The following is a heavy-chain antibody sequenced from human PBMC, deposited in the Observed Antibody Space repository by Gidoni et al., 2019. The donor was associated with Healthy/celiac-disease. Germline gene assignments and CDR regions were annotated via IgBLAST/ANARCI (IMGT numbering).Heavy chain of an antibody. V-gene: IGHV1-69*04. Sequence: QVQLVQSGAEVKKPGSSVKVSCKASGGTFSSYAISWVRQAPGQGLEWMGRIIPILGIANYAQKFQGRVTITADKSTSTAYMELSSLRSEDTAVYYCASQSRNDYGDYGPTGYYYYGMDVWGQGTTVTVSS. D-gene: IGHD4-17*01. J-gene: IGHJ6*02. CDR2: IIPILGIA. CDR1: GGTFSSYA. CDR3: ASQSRNDYGDYGPTGYYYYGMDV.